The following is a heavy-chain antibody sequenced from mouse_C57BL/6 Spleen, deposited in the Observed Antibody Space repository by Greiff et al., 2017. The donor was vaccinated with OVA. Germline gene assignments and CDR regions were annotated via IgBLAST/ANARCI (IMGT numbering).Heavy chain of an antibody. CDR3: TLNYYYGSSYWYFDV. V-gene: IGHV6-3*01. CDR2: IRLTSVHYAT. D-gene: IGHD1-1*01. CDR1: GFTFSHYW. J-gene: IGHJ1*03. Sequence: EVKLVESGGGLVQPGGSMKLSCVASGFTFSHYWMNWVRQSPEKGLEWVAQIRLTSVHYATHYAESLTGRFTISRDDYKSSVYLQMNNLRAEDTGMYYCTLNYYYGSSYWYFDVWGTGTTVTVSS.